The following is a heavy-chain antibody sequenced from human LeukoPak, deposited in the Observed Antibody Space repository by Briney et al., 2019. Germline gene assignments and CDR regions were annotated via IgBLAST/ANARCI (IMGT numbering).Heavy chain of an antibody. Sequence: PGGSLRLSCAASGFTFDDYAMHWVRQAPGKGLEWVSGISWNSGSIDYADSVKGRFTISRDNAKNSLYLQMNSLGAEDTALYYCAKDITGSSSWYGIHAFDTWGQGTMVTVAS. CDR1: GFTFDDYA. CDR3: AKDITGSSSWYGIHAFDT. D-gene: IGHD6-13*01. V-gene: IGHV3-9*01. J-gene: IGHJ3*02. CDR2: ISWNSGSI.